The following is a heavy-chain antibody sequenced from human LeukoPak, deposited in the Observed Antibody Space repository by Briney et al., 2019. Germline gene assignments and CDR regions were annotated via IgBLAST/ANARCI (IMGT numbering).Heavy chain of an antibody. J-gene: IGHJ4*02. Sequence: SVKVSCKASGGTFSSYTISWVRQAPGQGLEWMGGIIPIFGTANYAQKFQGRATITTDESTSTAYMELSSLRSEDTAVYYCARGSRGYGDYVFWGQGTLVTVSS. V-gene: IGHV1-69*05. CDR1: GGTFSSYT. CDR3: ARGSRGYGDYVF. D-gene: IGHD4-17*01. CDR2: IIPIFGTA.